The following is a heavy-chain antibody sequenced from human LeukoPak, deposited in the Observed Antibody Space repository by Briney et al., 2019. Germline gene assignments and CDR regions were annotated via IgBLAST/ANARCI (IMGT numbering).Heavy chain of an antibody. CDR3: ARDRHYYDILTGSYSDAFDI. CDR1: GGSISSYY. V-gene: IGHV4-39*07. D-gene: IGHD3-9*01. J-gene: IGHJ3*02. CDR2: FYYSGST. Sequence: SETLSLTCTVSGGSISSYYWGWIRQPPGKGLEWIGTFYYSGSTYYNPSLKSRVTISVDTSKNQFSLKLNSVTAADTAVYYCARDRHYYDILTGSYSDAFDIWGQGTMVTVSS.